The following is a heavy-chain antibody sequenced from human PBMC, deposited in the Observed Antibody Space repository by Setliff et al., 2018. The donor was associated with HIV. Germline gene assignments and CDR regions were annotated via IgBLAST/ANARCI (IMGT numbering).Heavy chain of an antibody. CDR1: GGSINRSYYY. CDR2: ISYTGST. V-gene: IGHV4-39*02. J-gene: IGHJ3*02. CDR3: AREHCSGGSCNGFDI. Sequence: ASETLSLTCTVPGGSINRSYYYWGWIRQPPGKGLEWIGTISYTGSTYYDPSLKSRVTISLDTSKNQFFLKLSSVTAPDPAMYYCAREHCSGGSCNGFDIWGQGTMVTVSS. D-gene: IGHD2-15*01.